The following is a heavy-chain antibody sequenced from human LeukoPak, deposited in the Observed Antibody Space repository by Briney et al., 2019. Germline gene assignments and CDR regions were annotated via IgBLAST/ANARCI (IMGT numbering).Heavy chain of an antibody. J-gene: IGHJ4*02. CDR2: MNPNSGNT. Sequence: ASVKVSCKASGYTFTSYDINWVRQATGQGLEWMGWMNPNSGNTGYAQKFQGRVTMTRNTSISTAYMELSSLRSEDTAVYYCASRPDSSGYYYGGSFDYWGQGTLVTVSS. CDR1: GYTFTSYD. CDR3: ASRPDSSGYYYGGSFDY. D-gene: IGHD3-22*01. V-gene: IGHV1-8*01.